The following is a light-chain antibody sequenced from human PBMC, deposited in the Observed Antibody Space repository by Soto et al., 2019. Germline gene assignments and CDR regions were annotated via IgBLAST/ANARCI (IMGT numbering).Light chain of an antibody. CDR3: HQSNNWHT. V-gene: IGKV3-11*01. Sequence: EIVLTQSPATLSLSPGERATLSCRASQSVTSNLAWYQQKPGQAPRLLIYDASNRATGIPARFSGSGSGTDFTISSRSLEPDDFSVYYCHQSNNWHTFGPGTKVDIK. J-gene: IGKJ3*01. CDR1: QSVTSN. CDR2: DAS.